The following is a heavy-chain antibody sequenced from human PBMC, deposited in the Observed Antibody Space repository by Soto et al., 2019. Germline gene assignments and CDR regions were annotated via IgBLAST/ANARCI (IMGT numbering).Heavy chain of an antibody. D-gene: IGHD3-22*01. J-gene: IGHJ6*02. CDR1: GGTFSSYA. CDR3: ARASGIPYESSGSYYYSYGMDV. Sequence: SVKVSCKASGGTFSSYAISWVRQAPGQGLEWMGGIIPIFGTANYAQKFQGRVTITADESTSTAYMELSSLRSEDTAVYYCARASGIPYESSGSYYYSYGMDVWGQGPTVTVSS. CDR2: IIPIFGTA. V-gene: IGHV1-69*13.